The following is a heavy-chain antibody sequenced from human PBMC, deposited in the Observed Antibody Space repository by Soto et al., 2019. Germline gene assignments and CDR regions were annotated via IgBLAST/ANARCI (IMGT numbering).Heavy chain of an antibody. J-gene: IGHJ6*02. V-gene: IGHV3-30*18. CDR3: AKDLSGWYRGYYFYGMDV. Sequence: QVQLVESGGGVVQPGRSLRLSCAASGFTFSSYGMHWVRQAPGKGLEWVAVISYDGSNKYYADSVKGRFNTSKDNSKNTLYLQMNSLRAEDTAVYYCAKDLSGWYRGYYFYGMDVWGQGTTVTVSS. D-gene: IGHD6-19*01. CDR1: GFTFSSYG. CDR2: ISYDGSNK.